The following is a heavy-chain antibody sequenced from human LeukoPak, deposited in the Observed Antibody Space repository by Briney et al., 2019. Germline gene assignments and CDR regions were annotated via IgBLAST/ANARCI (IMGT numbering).Heavy chain of an antibody. CDR1: GYSFTSYW. Sequence: GASLQISSKGSGYSFTSYWIGWVRQMPGKGLEWMGIIYPGDSDTRYSPSFQGQVTISADKSIGTAYLQWSTLKASDTAMYYCARREYSTSSGYVYWGQGTLVTVSS. D-gene: IGHD6-6*01. V-gene: IGHV5-51*01. J-gene: IGHJ4*02. CDR2: IYPGDSDT. CDR3: ARREYSTSSGYVY.